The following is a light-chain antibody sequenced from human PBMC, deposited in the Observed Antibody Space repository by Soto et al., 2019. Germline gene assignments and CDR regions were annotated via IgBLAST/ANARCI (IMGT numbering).Light chain of an antibody. CDR2: GAS. Sequence: EIVLTQSPVTLSVSPGERATLSCRASQSVSSNLAWYQQKPGQAPRLLIYGASTRATGIPARFSGRGAGAEFTLTISSLQSEDFAVYYCQQYRSWPRTFGQGTKVDIK. CDR3: QQYRSWPRT. CDR1: QSVSSN. J-gene: IGKJ1*01. V-gene: IGKV3-15*01.